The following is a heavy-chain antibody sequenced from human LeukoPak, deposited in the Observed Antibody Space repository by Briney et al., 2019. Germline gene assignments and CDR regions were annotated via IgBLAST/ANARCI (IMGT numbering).Heavy chain of an antibody. CDR2: INHSGST. Sequence: SETLSLTCAVYGGSLSGYYWSWIRQPPGKGLEWIGEINHSGSTNYNPSLKSRVPISVDTSKNQFSLKLSSVTAADTAVDYCARAELWFGMDVWGKGTTVTVSS. CDR1: GGSLSGYY. V-gene: IGHV4-34*01. D-gene: IGHD3-10*01. J-gene: IGHJ6*04. CDR3: ARAELWFGMDV.